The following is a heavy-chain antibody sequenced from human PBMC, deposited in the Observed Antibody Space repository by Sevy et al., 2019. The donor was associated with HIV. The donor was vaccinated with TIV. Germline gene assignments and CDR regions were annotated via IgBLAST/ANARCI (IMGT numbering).Heavy chain of an antibody. CDR1: GFTFSDYY. CDR3: ARDGVYYDSSGYLVRWDY. Sequence: GGSLRLSCAASGFTFSDYYMSWLRQAPGKGLEWVSDISSSGSTIYYADSVKGRFTISRDNAKNSLYLQMNSLRAEDTAVYYCARDGVYYDSSGYLVRWDYWGQRTLVTVSS. V-gene: IGHV3-11*01. CDR2: ISSSGSTI. D-gene: IGHD3-22*01. J-gene: IGHJ4*02.